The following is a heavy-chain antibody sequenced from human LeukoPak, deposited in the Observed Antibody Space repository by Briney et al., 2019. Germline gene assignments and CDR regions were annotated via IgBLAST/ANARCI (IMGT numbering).Heavy chain of an antibody. CDR1: GFTFGDYA. V-gene: IGHV3-49*03. CDR2: IRSKAYGGTT. D-gene: IGHD3-22*01. J-gene: IGHJ4*02. CDR3: TRANYYDSSGYYY. Sequence: GGSLRLSCTASGFTFGDYAMSWFRQAPGKGREGVGFIRSKAYGGTTEYAASVIGRFTISREDSKSIAYPQLNSLKHEDTAVYDCTRANYYDSSGYYYWGQGTLVTVSS.